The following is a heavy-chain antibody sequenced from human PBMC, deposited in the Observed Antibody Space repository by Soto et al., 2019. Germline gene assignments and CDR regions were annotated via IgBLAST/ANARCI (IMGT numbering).Heavy chain of an antibody. Sequence: QVQLVQSGAEVKKPGASVTVSCKASGYTFTSYHIYWVRQAPGQGLELMGVINPSGGSTTYPQKFQGRVTMTRDSSTSTVYLELSSVTFEDTAVYYCARDDGSYFQHWGQGTLVTVSS. V-gene: IGHV1-46*01. D-gene: IGHD3-10*01. J-gene: IGHJ1*01. CDR1: GYTFTSYH. CDR2: INPSGGST. CDR3: ARDDGSYFQH.